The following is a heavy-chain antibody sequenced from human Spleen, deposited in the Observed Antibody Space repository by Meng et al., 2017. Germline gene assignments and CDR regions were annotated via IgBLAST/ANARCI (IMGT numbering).Heavy chain of an antibody. V-gene: IGHV3-21*01. D-gene: IGHD6-13*01. J-gene: IGHJ4*02. CDR2: ISSSSSYI. CDR1: GFTFSSYS. Sequence: GGSLRLSCAASGFTFSSYSMNWVRQAPGKGLEWVSSISSSSSYIYYADSLKGRFTISRDNAKNSLYLQMNSLRAEDTAVYYCARDFGIASAGTLDYWGQGTLVTVSS. CDR3: ARDFGIASAGTLDY.